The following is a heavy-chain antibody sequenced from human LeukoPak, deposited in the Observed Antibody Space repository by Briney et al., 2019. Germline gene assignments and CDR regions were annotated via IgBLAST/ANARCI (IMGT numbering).Heavy chain of an antibody. J-gene: IGHJ4*01. V-gene: IGHV1-24*01. Sequence: DSVQVSCKVSGYTHTGLSIHWVRQAPGKGLEWMGGFDPEEGETIYAQNFQGRVSMTEDKSTDTAYMELSSLTSEDTAVYYCATDRGTQLWSAFDHWGQGTVVTVSS. CDR1: GYTHTGLS. CDR2: FDPEEGET. D-gene: IGHD3-10*01. CDR3: ATDRGTQLWSAFDH.